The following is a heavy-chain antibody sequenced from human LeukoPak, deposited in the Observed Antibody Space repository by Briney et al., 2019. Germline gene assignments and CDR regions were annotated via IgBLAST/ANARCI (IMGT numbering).Heavy chain of an antibody. CDR3: ATALWFRELQAAFDI. D-gene: IGHD3-10*01. V-gene: IGHV1-24*01. J-gene: IGHJ3*02. Sequence: GSAYVSRKLSVYTPSELTMRGVRQAPGRGLECMGGFDPEDGETIYAQKCESRVTITEDTSTDTAYMELSSLRSEDTAVYCCATALWFRELQAAFDIWGQGTMVTVSS. CDR1: VYTPSELT. CDR2: FDPEDGET.